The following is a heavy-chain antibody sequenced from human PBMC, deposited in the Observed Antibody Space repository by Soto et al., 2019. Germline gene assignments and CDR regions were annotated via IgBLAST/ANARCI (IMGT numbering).Heavy chain of an antibody. V-gene: IGHV1-3*01. J-gene: IGHJ5*02. Sequence: GASVKVSCKASGYTFSSYAMHWVRQAPGQRLEWMGWINAGTGNTKYSQKFQGRVTITRDTSASTAYMELSSLRSEDTAVYYCARESSSGDGGWFDPWGQGTLVTVSS. CDR2: INAGTGNT. D-gene: IGHD6-13*01. CDR1: GYTFSSYA. CDR3: ARESSSGDGGWFDP.